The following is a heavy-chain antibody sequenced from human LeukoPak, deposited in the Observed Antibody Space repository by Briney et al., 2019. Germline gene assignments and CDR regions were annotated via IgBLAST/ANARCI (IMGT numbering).Heavy chain of an antibody. CDR2: IYYSGST. Sequence: SETLSLTCTVSGGSISSSTYYGGWIRQPPGKGLEWIGSIYYSGSTHYNPSLKSRVTISVDTSKTQFSLKLSSVTAADTAVYYCAKQQLVRCFDYWGQGTLVTVSS. V-gene: IGHV4-39*01. J-gene: IGHJ4*02. D-gene: IGHD6-13*01. CDR1: GGSISSSTYY. CDR3: AKQQLVRCFDY.